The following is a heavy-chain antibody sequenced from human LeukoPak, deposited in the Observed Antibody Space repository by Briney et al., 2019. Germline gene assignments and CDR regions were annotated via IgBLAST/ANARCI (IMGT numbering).Heavy chain of an antibody. D-gene: IGHD6-13*01. CDR2: IYNSGST. Sequence: SETLSLTCSVSGGSISSSTYYWGWIRQPPGKGLEWIGNIYNSGSTYYNPSLKSRVTISVDTSKNQFSLKVSSVTAADTAVYYCARSPMAATVRLNWFDPWGQGTLVTVSS. J-gene: IGHJ5*02. CDR1: GGSISSSTYY. CDR3: ARSPMAATVRLNWFDP. V-gene: IGHV4-39*01.